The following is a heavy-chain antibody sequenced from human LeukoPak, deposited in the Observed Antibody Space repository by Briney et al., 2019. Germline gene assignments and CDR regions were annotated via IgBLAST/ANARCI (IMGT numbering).Heavy chain of an antibody. CDR1: GYTFTSYS. CDR3: AREGGTMISDF. J-gene: IGHJ4*02. CDR2: ISAYNGNT. V-gene: IGHV1-18*04. Sequence: ASVTVSCTASGYTFTSYSISWVRQAPGQGLEWMGWISAYNGNTNYAQKLQGRVTMSTDTSTSTAYMELRSLRSDDTAVYYCAREGGTMISDFWGQGTLVTVSS. D-gene: IGHD3-22*01.